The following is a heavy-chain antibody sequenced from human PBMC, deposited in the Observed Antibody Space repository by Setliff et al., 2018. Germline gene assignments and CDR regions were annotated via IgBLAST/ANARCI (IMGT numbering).Heavy chain of an antibody. J-gene: IGHJ4*02. Sequence: ASVKVSCKASGYIFSNYGINWVRQAPGQGLEWMGWISAYAQKFQGRVTMTTDTSTSTAYMELSSLRSEDTAVYYCASAEVVVAPWGQGTLVTVSS. V-gene: IGHV1-18*01. CDR1: GYIFSNYG. CDR3: ASAEVVVAP. CDR2: ISAY. D-gene: IGHD2-15*01.